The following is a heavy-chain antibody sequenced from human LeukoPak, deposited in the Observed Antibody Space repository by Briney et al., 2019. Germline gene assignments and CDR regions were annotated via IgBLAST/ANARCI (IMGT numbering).Heavy chain of an antibody. D-gene: IGHD5-12*01. CDR2: IYYSGST. V-gene: IGHV4-59*01. CDR1: GGSISSYY. CDR3: ARVLKGGYDWSCAFDI. Sequence: SETLSLICTVSGGSISSYYWSWIRQPPGKGLEWIGYIYYSGSTNYNPSLKSRVTISVDTSKNQFSLKLSSVTAADTAVYYCARVLKGGYDWSCAFDIWGQGTMVTVSS. J-gene: IGHJ3*02.